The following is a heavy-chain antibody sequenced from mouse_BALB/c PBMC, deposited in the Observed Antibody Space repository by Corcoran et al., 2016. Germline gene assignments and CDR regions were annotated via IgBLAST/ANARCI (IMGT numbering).Heavy chain of an antibody. CDR3: ARRDYDGNWYCDV. CDR2: ISCYNGAT. CDR1: GYSFTGYY. Sequence: LVKTGASVKISCKASGYSFTGYYMHWVKQSHGKSLEWIGYISCYNGATSYNQKFKGKATFTVDTSSSTAYMQFNSLTSEDSAVYYCARRDYDGNWYCDVWGAGTTVTVSS. J-gene: IGHJ1*01. V-gene: IGHV1S34*01. D-gene: IGHD2-4*01.